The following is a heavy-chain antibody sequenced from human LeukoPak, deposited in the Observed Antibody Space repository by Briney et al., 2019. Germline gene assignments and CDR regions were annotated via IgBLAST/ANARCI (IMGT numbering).Heavy chain of an antibody. Sequence: ASVKVSCKASGYTFTGYYMHWVRQAPGQGLEWMGWISAYNGNTNYAQKFQGRVTMTTDTSTSTAYMELRSLRSDDTAVYYCAREFRRYYDSSGYYFDYWGQGTLVTVSS. CDR3: AREFRRYYDSSGYYFDY. J-gene: IGHJ4*02. CDR2: ISAYNGNT. CDR1: GYTFTGYY. V-gene: IGHV1-18*04. D-gene: IGHD3-22*01.